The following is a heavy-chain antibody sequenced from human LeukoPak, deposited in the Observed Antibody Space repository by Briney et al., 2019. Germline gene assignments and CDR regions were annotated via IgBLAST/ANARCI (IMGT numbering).Heavy chain of an antibody. J-gene: IGHJ4*02. CDR3: AKDLYPVYYYDSSGYRFDY. Sequence: GGSLRLSCAASGFTFSSYAMSWVRQAPGKGLEWVSAISGSGGSTYYADSVKGRFTISRDNSKNTLYLQMNSLGAEDTAVYYCAKDLYPVYYYDSSGYRFDYWGQGTLVTVSS. CDR1: GFTFSSYA. V-gene: IGHV3-23*01. D-gene: IGHD3-22*01. CDR2: ISGSGGST.